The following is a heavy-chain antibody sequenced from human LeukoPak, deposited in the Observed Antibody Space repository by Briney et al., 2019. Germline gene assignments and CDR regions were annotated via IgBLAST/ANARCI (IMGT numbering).Heavy chain of an antibody. D-gene: IGHD5-18*01. V-gene: IGHV4-39*01. CDR3: ARQVTFGYAYGYYFDF. CDR2: IYYSGST. CDR1: GGSISSSSYY. J-gene: IGHJ4*02. Sequence: PSETLSLTCTVSGGSISSSSYYWGWMRQPLGKGLEWIGSIYYSGSTYYNPSLKSRVTISVDTSKNQFSLRLSSVTAADTAVYYCARQVTFGYAYGYYFDFWGQGALVTVSS.